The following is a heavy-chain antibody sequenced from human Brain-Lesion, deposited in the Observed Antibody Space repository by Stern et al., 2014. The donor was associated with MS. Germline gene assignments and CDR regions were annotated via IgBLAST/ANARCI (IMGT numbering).Heavy chain of an antibody. V-gene: IGHV4-61*02. Sequence: VQLVESGPGLVKPSQTLSLTCTVSGGSISSGNYYWSWIRPPAGEGLEWIGRIYSSGSTPYNPSLKGRVPIPAATSPNQFSLRLSSGTAADTAVYYCARGSYGVLTGNGGHGFDSWGQGTMVTGSS. CDR3: ARGSYGVLTGNGGHGFDS. CDR2: IYSSGST. D-gene: IGHD3-9*01. J-gene: IGHJ3*02. CDR1: GGSISSGNYY.